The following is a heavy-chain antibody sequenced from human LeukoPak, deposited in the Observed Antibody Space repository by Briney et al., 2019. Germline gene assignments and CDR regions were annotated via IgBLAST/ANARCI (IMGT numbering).Heavy chain of an antibody. CDR3: ARALSSRTHSSSSLGY. D-gene: IGHD6-6*01. V-gene: IGHV3-23*01. CDR1: GFIFSSYG. Sequence: GGSLRLSCAASGFIFSSYGMSWVRQAPGKGLEWVSAISGSGGSTYYADSVKGRFTISRDNSKNTLYLQMNSLRAEDTAVYYCARALSSRTHSSSSLGYWGQGTLVTVSS. CDR2: ISGSGGST. J-gene: IGHJ4*02.